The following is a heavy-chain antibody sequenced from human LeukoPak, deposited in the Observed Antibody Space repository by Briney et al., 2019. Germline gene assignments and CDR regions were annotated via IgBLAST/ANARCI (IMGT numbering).Heavy chain of an antibody. D-gene: IGHD6-13*01. CDR3: ARGRIAAAASNWFDP. V-gene: IGHV4-59*01. J-gene: IGHJ5*02. CDR2: IYYSGST. CDR1: GDSISSCY. Sequence: SPSETLSLTCTVSGDSISSCYWSWLRQPPGKGLEWIGYIYYSGSTNYNPSLKSRVTISVDTSKNQFSLKLSSVTAADTAVYYCARGRIAAAASNWFDPWGQGTLVTVSS.